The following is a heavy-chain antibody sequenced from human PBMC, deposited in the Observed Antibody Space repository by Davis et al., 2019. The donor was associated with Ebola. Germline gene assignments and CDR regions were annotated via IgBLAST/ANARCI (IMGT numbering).Heavy chain of an antibody. CDR1: GYTFTDYY. CDR3: TRRINVIQGVIWWFDP. J-gene: IGHJ5*02. V-gene: IGHV1-2*02. CDR2: INPHSGGT. D-gene: IGHD3-10*01. Sequence: ASVKVSCKASGYTFTDYYMHWVRQAPGQGLEWMGWINPHSGGTNYAQKFQGRVTMTRDTSISTAYMELSRLRSDDTAVYYCTRRINVIQGVIWWFDPWGQGTLVTVSS.